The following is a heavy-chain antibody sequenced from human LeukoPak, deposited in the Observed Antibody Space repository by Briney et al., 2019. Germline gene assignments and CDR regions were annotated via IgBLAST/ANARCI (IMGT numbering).Heavy chain of an antibody. CDR3: VRDQFS. J-gene: IGHJ6*02. Sequence: GGSLRLSCAASGFTVSNNYMSWVRQAPGRLEWLSVTYSGETQYADSVKGRFTISRDDSKNTLYLQMNSLRAEDTAIYYWVRDQFSWGQGTTVTVSS. CDR2: TYSGET. D-gene: IGHD3-3*01. CDR1: GFTVSNNY. V-gene: IGHV3-66*01.